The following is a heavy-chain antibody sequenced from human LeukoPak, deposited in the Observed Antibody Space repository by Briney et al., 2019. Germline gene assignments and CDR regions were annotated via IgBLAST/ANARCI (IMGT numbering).Heavy chain of an antibody. V-gene: IGHV3-21*01. J-gene: IGHJ4*02. CDR1: GFTFSSYS. D-gene: IGHD5-18*01. Sequence: PGGSLRLSCAASGFTFSSYSMNWVRQAPGKGLEWVSSISSSSSYIYYADSVKGRFTISRDNAKNSLYLQMNSLRAEDTAVYYCARGTDTAMVPFDYWGQGTLVTVSS. CDR2: ISSSSSYI. CDR3: ARGTDTAMVPFDY.